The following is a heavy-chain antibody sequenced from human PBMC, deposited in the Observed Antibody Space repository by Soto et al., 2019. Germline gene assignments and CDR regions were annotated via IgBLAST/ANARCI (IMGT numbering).Heavy chain of an antibody. CDR3: ARGDSNGWHFNS. D-gene: IGHD6-19*01. J-gene: IGHJ4*02. Sequence: GASVKVSCKASGYTFTTYQIHWVRQAPGQGLEWMGTINPSGGSTSYAQRFRGRVTMTRDTSTSTVYVDLNSLRSEDTALYYCARGDSNGWHFNSWGQGTLVTVSS. CDR1: GYTFTTYQ. CDR2: INPSGGST. V-gene: IGHV1-46*01.